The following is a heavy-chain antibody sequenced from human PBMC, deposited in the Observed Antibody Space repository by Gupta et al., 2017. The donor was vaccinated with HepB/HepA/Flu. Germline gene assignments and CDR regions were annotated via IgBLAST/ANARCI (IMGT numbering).Heavy chain of an antibody. Sequence: EVQLLESGGGLVQPGESLRLSCATSGFTFAGYVMHWVRQAPGKGLGWVSTMTGAGSHTFYADSVKGRFTISRDNSKSTLFLQMTSLRAEDTAVYYCARRGGEVYGASDSWGQGTLVSVSS. D-gene: IGHD3-10*01. V-gene: IGHV3-23*01. CDR2: MTGAGSHT. J-gene: IGHJ4*02. CDR1: GFTFAGYV. CDR3: ARRGGEVYGASDS.